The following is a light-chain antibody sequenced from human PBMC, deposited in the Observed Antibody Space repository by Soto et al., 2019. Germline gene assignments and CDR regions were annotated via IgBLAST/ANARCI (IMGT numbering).Light chain of an antibody. J-gene: IGKJ4*01. CDR3: QQTYSTPLT. CDR2: AAS. Sequence: EIQMTQSPSSLSASVGDRVTITCRASPGINNYLNWFQHKPGKAPELLIYAASNLQTGAPARFSGSGSGTDFNLTISSLQPEDSATYYCQQTYSTPLTFGGGTKVEIK. V-gene: IGKV1-39*01. CDR1: PGINNY.